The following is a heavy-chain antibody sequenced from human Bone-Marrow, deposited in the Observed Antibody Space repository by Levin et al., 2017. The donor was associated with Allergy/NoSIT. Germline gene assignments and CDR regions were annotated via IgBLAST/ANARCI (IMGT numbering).Heavy chain of an antibody. Sequence: PGGSLRLSCAASGFTVSTSYMTWVRQAPGKGLEWVSLIYGGDITYYADSVKGRFTISRDNSKNAVYLQMNSLRAEDTAVYYCAQDGGHSGGRDWGQGTLVIVSS. CDR3: AQDGGHSGGRD. CDR1: GFTVSTSY. D-gene: IGHD5-18*01. J-gene: IGHJ4*02. CDR2: IYGGDIT. V-gene: IGHV3-53*01.